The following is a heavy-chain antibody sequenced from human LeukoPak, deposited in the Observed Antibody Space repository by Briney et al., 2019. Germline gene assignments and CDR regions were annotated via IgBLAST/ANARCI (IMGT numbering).Heavy chain of an antibody. CDR2: ISGSGGST. Sequence: PGGSLRLSCAASGFTFSSYAMSWVRQAPGKGVEGVSAISGSGGSTYYADSVKGRFTISRDNSKNTLYLQMNSLRAEDTAVYYCAKGQTTVVTGTFDYWGQGTLVTVSS. CDR1: GFTFSSYA. D-gene: IGHD4-23*01. CDR3: AKGQTTVVTGTFDY. J-gene: IGHJ4*02. V-gene: IGHV3-23*01.